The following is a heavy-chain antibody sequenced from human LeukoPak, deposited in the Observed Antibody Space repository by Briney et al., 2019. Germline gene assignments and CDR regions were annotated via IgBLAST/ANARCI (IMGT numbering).Heavy chain of an antibody. CDR2: IYDSGST. CDR3: ARVLGLAVAGPQDY. D-gene: IGHD6-19*01. CDR1: GASISSSSYY. J-gene: IGHJ4*02. Sequence: SETLSLTCTVSGASISSSSYYWVWIRQPPGKGLEWIGTIYDSGSTYYNVSLKSRVTISVDTSKNQFSLKLSSMTAADTAVYFCARVLGLAVAGPQDYWGQGTLVTVSS. V-gene: IGHV4-39*01.